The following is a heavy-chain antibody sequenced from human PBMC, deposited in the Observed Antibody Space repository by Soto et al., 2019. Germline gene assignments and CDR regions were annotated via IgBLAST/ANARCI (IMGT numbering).Heavy chain of an antibody. D-gene: IGHD4-17*01. CDR3: AKQSSDYGGNSGVFDI. CDR2: ISYDGRNS. J-gene: IGHJ3*02. V-gene: IGHV3-30*18. CDR1: GFTFSSYG. Sequence: QVQLVESGGGVVQPGRSLRLSCAASGFTFSSYGMHWVRQAPGKGPEWVAVISYDGRNSYHVDSVKGRFTISRDNSKNTLYLQMNSLRGEDTAVYYCAKQSSDYGGNSGVFDIWGQGTMVTVSS.